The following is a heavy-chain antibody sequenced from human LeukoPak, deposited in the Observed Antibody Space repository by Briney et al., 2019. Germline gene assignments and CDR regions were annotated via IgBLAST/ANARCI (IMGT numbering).Heavy chain of an antibody. V-gene: IGHV3-11*05. Sequence: GGSLRLSCAASGFTFSDYYMSWIRQAPGKGLEWVSSISSSSSATKYADSVKGRFTISRDNAKKSLYLQMNSLRAEDTAVYYCARDDGLDVFDVWGQGTAVTVSS. CDR2: ISSSSSAT. CDR1: GFTFSDYY. J-gene: IGHJ3*01. CDR3: ARDDGLDVFDV. D-gene: IGHD2-8*01.